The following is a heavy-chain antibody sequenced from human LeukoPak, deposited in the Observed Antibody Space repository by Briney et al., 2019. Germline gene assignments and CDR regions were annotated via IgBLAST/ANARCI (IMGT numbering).Heavy chain of an antibody. CDR3: ARRRNEIQAAARPEYYFDY. J-gene: IGHJ4*02. CDR1: GGSISSGGYS. CDR2: IYHSGST. Sequence: SETLSLTCAVSGGSISSGGYSWSWIRQPPGKGLEWIGYIYHSGSTYYNPSLKSRVTISVDRSKNQFSLKLSSVTAADTAVYYCARRRNEIQAAARPEYYFDYWGQGTLVTVSS. D-gene: IGHD6-13*01. V-gene: IGHV4-30-2*01.